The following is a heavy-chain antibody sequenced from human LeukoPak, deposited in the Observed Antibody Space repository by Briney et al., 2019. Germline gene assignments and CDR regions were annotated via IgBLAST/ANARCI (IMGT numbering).Heavy chain of an antibody. J-gene: IGHJ4*02. Sequence: GGSLRLSCAASGFTFSSYWMSWVRQAPGKGLEWVANIKQDGSEKYYVDSVKGRFTISRDNAKNSLYLQMNSPRAEDTAVYYCARLHYDSSGYYTGLFDSWGQGTLVTVSS. CDR3: ARLHYDSSGYYTGLFDS. CDR1: GFTFSSYW. D-gene: IGHD3-22*01. CDR2: IKQDGSEK. V-gene: IGHV3-7*01.